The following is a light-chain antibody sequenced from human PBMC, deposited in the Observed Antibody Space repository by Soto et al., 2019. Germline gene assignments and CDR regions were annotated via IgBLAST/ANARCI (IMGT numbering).Light chain of an antibody. CDR2: DVT. V-gene: IGLV2-14*01. CDR1: SSDVGGYNY. J-gene: IGLJ3*02. CDR3: SSYTSSSTPLV. Sequence: QSALTQPASVSGSPGQSITISCTGTSSDVGGYNYVSWYQQHPGKAPKLMIYDVTNRPSGVSNRFSGSKSGNTASLTISGLQSEDEGDYYCSSYTSSSTPLVFSGGTKLTVL.